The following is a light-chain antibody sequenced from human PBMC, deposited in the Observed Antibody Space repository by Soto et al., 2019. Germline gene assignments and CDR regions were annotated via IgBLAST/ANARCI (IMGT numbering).Light chain of an antibody. Sequence: AILMTQSPSPLSASPGDRVTITCRASQGISSYLAWYQQKPGKAPKLLIYAASTLQSGVPSRFSGSGSGTEFTLTISSLQPEDFATYYCLQHNSYPLTFGGGTKVDI. CDR2: AAS. CDR3: LQHNSYPLT. CDR1: QGISSY. J-gene: IGKJ4*01. V-gene: IGKV1-8*01.